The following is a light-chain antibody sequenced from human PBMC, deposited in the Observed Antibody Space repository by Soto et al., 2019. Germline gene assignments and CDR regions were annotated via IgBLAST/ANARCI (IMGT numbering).Light chain of an antibody. Sequence: EIVLTQSPGTLSLSPGKRATLSGRASQSVSSNNLAWYQQKPGRAPRLLIYAASSRATGVPDRFSGSGSGTDFTLTISRLEPEDFAVYYCQQYNNWWTFGQGTKVDIK. CDR2: AAS. CDR1: QSVSSNN. CDR3: QQYNNWWT. J-gene: IGKJ1*01. V-gene: IGKV3-20*01.